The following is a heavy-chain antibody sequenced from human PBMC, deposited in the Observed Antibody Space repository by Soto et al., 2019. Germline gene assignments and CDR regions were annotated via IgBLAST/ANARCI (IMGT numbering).Heavy chain of an antibody. CDR3: AKLIPACSGGSCYRINGNLGWFDY. J-gene: IGHJ4*02. V-gene: IGHV3-23*01. CDR1: GFTFSSYA. Sequence: PGGSLRLSCAASGFTFSSYAMSWVRQAPGKGLEWVSAISGSGGSTYYADSVKGRFTISRDNSKNTLYLQMNSLRAEDTAVYYCAKLIPACSGGSCYRINGNLGWFDYWGQGTLVTVSS. CDR2: ISGSGGST. D-gene: IGHD2-15*01.